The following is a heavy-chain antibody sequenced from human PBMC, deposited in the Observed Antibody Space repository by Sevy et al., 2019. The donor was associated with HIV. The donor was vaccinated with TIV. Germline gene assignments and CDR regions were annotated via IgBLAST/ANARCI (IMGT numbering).Heavy chain of an antibody. CDR1: GYTFNNYI. CDR2: VNTASGDT. Sequence: ASVKVSCRGSGYTFNNYIIYWVRQAPGQSLEWMEWVNTASGDTKYPQKFQGRLIITTDTSARTVYMELNSLRSEDTAFYHSARDFCSGGSCYSAFVYWGQGTLVTVSS. J-gene: IGHJ4*02. D-gene: IGHD2-15*01. CDR3: ARDFCSGGSCYSAFVY. V-gene: IGHV1-3*04.